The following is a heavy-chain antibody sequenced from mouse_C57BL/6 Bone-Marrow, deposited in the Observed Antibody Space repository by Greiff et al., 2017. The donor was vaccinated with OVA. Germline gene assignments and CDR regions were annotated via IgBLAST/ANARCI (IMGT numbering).Heavy chain of an antibody. J-gene: IGHJ4*01. CDR1: GFSFNTYA. Sequence: EVKVVESGGGLVQPKGSLKLSCAASGFSFNTYAMNWVRQAPGKGLDWVARIRSKSNHYATYYDDSVKDRFTISRAHSETMLYLQMNNLKTEDTAMYYCVRQKRRLRKPYYYAMDYWGQGTSVTVSS. CDR2: IRSKSNHYAT. V-gene: IGHV10-1*01. D-gene: IGHD3-2*02. CDR3: VRQKRRLRKPYYYAMDY.